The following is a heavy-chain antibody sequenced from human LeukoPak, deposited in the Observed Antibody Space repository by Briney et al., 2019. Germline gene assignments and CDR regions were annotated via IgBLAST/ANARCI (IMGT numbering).Heavy chain of an antibody. CDR3: ARDEGDSSGYYPGL. Sequence: GGSLRLSCAASGFTLSNYGMHWVRQDPDKGLEWVAAIWHDGSRKYYAESVKGRFTISRDNARNTVYVQTNSLRAEDTAVYYCARDEGDSSGYYPGLWGQGTLVTVSS. J-gene: IGHJ1*01. CDR2: IWHDGSRK. V-gene: IGHV3-33*01. CDR1: GFTLSNYG. D-gene: IGHD3-22*01.